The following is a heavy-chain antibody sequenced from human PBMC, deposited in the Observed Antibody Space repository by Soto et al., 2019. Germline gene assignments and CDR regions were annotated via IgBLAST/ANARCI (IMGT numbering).Heavy chain of an antibody. CDR2: VNSKSGGT. V-gene: IGHV1-2*02. CDR3: AREPRPTGYSGIWFDFDC. Sequence: QVHLVQSGPEVKRPGASVQVSCKTSGYTFTDYYLHWVRQAPGQGLEWMGWVNSKSGGTNYAQKFQGRVSMTRDTSLITAYMDLNSLSSDDMAVYYCAREPRPTGYSGIWFDFDCWGLGTLVTVSS. CDR1: GYTFTDYY. J-gene: IGHJ4*02. D-gene: IGHD1-26*01.